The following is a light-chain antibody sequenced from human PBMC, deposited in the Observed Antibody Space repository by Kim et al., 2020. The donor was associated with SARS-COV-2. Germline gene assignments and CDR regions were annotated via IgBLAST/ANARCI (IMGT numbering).Light chain of an antibody. CDR3: QQYDDSFMTT. Sequence: DIQMTQSPSTLSASVGDRVTITCRASQSISRWLAWYQQKPGQAPTLLIYKASTLESGVPSRFSGTGFGTEFTLTISSVQPDDFAVYYCQQYDDSFMTTFGQGTKVDIK. CDR2: KAS. J-gene: IGKJ1*01. CDR1: QSISRW. V-gene: IGKV1-5*03.